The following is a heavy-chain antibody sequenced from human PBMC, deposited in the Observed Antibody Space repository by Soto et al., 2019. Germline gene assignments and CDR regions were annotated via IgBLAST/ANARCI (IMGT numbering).Heavy chain of an antibody. CDR3: AKDTDVVGAAYKFEY. D-gene: IGHD1-26*01. CDR1: GFSFSRYG. Sequence: PGGSLRLSCVASGFSFSRYGMHWVRQAPGKGLEWVAVISYDGGNKYYADSVKGRFTISRDNSKNTLDLQMNSLRGEDTAVYYCAKDTDVVGAAYKFEYWGQGTLVTVSS. V-gene: IGHV3-30*18. J-gene: IGHJ4*02. CDR2: ISYDGGNK.